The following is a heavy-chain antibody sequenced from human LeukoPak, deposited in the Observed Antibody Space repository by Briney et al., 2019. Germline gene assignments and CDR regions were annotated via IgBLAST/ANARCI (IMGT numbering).Heavy chain of an antibody. CDR2: INHSGST. J-gene: IGHJ2*01. Sequence: PSETLSLTCAAYGGSFSGYYWSWIPQPPGKGLEWSGEINHSGSTNYNPSLKSRVTISVDTSKNQCSLKLSSVTAADTAVYYCAREAYYYGSGSYYNVPFWYFDLWGRGTLVTVSS. CDR1: GGSFSGYY. V-gene: IGHV4-34*01. D-gene: IGHD3-10*01. CDR3: AREAYYYGSGSYYNVPFWYFDL.